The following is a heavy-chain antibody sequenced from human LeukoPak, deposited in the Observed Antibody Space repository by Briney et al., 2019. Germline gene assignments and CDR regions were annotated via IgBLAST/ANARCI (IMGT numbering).Heavy chain of an antibody. D-gene: IGHD3-10*01. J-gene: IGHJ5*02. Sequence: GGSLRLSCTASGFTFGDYAMSWVRQAPGKGLEWVGFIRSKAYGGTTEYAASVKGRFTISRDDSKSIAYLQMNSLKAEDTAVYYCTREYGYIWFDPWGQGTLVTVSS. V-gene: IGHV3-49*04. CDR2: IRSKAYGGTT. CDR3: TREYGYIWFDP. CDR1: GFTFGDYA.